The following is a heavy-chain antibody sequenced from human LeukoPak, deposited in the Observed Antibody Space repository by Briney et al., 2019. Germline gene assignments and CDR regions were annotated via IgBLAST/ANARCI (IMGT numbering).Heavy chain of an antibody. V-gene: IGHV3-33*01. CDR1: GFTFSSYG. D-gene: IGHD3-3*01. CDR2: IWYDGSNR. Sequence: GGSLRLSCAASGFTFSSYGMHWVRQAPGKGLEWVAVIWYDGSNRYYADSVKGRFTISRDNSKNTLYLQMNSLRAEDTAVYYCAREAYYDFWKGDYWFVTWCQRALVIVS. J-gene: IGHJ5*02. CDR3: AREAYYDFWKGDYWFVT.